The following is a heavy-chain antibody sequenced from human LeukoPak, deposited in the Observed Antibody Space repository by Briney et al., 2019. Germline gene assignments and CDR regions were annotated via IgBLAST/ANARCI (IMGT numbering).Heavy chain of an antibody. CDR3: ARDQYCSGGNCYPYFYY. J-gene: IGHJ4*02. D-gene: IGHD2-15*01. CDR2: INPNSGDT. CDR1: GYTFTGYY. V-gene: IGHV1-2*02. Sequence: ASVKVSSKASGYTFTGYYIHWVRQAPGQGLEWMGSINPNSGDTNYAQKFQGRVTMTRDTSISTTYMELSRLRSDDTAVYYCARDQYCSGGNCYPYFYYWGQGTLVTVSS.